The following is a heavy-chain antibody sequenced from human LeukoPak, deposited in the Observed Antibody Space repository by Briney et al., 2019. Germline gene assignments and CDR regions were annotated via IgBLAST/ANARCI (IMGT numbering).Heavy chain of an antibody. J-gene: IGHJ6*02. CDR2: IGTAGDT. V-gene: IGHV3-13*01. D-gene: IGHD3-10*01. CDR1: GFTFSSYD. Sequence: GGSLRLSCAASGFTFSSYDMHWVRQATGKGLEWVSAIGTAGDTCYPGSVKGRFTISRENAKNSLYLQMNSLRAGDTAVYYCARGRYGSGSFRRRRNYYYGMDVWGQGTTVTVSS. CDR3: ARGRYGSGSFRRRRNYYYGMDV.